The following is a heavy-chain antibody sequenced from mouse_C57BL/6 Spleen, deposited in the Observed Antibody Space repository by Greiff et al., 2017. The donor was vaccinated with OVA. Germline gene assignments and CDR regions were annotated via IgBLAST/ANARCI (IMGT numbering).Heavy chain of an antibody. J-gene: IGHJ2*01. CDR2: ISGGGGNT. D-gene: IGHD1-1*01. CDR3: ARNYYGSSSYFDY. V-gene: IGHV5-9*01. Sequence: EVKLMESGGGLVKPGGSLKLSCAASGFTFSSYTMSWVRQTPEKRLEWVATISGGGGNTYYPDSVKGRFTISRDNAKNTLYLQMSSLRSEDTALYYCARNYYGSSSYFDYWGQGTTLTVSS. CDR1: GFTFSSYT.